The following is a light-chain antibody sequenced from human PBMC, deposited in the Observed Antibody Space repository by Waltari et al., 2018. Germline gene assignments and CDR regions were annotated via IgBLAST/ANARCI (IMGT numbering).Light chain of an antibody. CDR2: WAA. Sequence: DIVLTQSPDSLAVSLGERATINCKSSQSVLSRSNNKNYLGWYQQIPGKPPKLLITWAATRESAVPDRFSGSGSGSDFTLTISSLQAEDVAVYFCQQCYTFPYTFGQGTKLEIK. J-gene: IGKJ2*01. CDR1: QSVLSRSNNKNY. CDR3: QQCYTFPYT. V-gene: IGKV4-1*01.